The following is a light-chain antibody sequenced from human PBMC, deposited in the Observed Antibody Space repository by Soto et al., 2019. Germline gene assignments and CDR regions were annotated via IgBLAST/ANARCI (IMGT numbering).Light chain of an antibody. CDR3: AAWDDSLYGWV. CDR1: SSNIGSNA. J-gene: IGLJ3*02. Sequence: QSVLTQPPSASGTPGQRVTISCSGGSSNIGSNAVTWYHQLPGTAPKLLIYSNNQRPSGVPDRFSGSKSGTSASLAISGLQSEDEAHYYCAAWDDSLYGWVFGEGTKVTVL. CDR2: SNN. V-gene: IGLV1-44*01.